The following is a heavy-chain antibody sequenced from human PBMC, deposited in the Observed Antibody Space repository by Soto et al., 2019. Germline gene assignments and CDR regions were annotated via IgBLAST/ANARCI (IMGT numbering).Heavy chain of an antibody. J-gene: IGHJ6*02. D-gene: IGHD3-16*02. CDR2: INAGNGNT. CDR1: GYTFTSYA. V-gene: IGHV1-3*01. Sequence: ASVKVSCKASGYTFTSYAMHWVRQAPGQRLEWMGWINAGNGNTKYSQKFQGRVTITRDTSASTAYMELSSLRSEDTAVYYCARVSKKATRRPEYYYGMDVWGQGTTVTVTS. CDR3: ARVSKKATRRPEYYYGMDV.